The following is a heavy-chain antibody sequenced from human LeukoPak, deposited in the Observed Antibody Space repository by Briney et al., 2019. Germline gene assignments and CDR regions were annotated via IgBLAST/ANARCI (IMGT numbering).Heavy chain of an antibody. J-gene: IGHJ4*02. Sequence: SETLSLTCAVYGGSFSGSYWSWIRQPPGKGLEWLGEINDNGSTHYNPSLKSRVTISVDTSKDQFSLKLTSVTAADTAVYYCARHELPGIAISAGFDYWGQGTLVTVSS. D-gene: IGHD6-13*01. CDR2: INDNGST. CDR3: ARHELPGIAISAGFDY. V-gene: IGHV4-34*01. CDR1: GGSFSGSY.